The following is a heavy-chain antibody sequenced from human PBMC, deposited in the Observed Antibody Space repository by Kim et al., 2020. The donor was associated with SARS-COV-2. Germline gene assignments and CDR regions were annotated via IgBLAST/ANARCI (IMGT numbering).Heavy chain of an antibody. Sequence: GGSLRLSCAASGFTFSSYAMSWVRQAPGKGLEWVSAISGSGGSTYYVDSVKGRFTISRDNSKNTLYLQMNSLRAEDTAVYYCAKDGSTVTNAKWDYWGQGTLVTVSS. CDR1: GFTFSSYA. J-gene: IGHJ4*02. CDR2: ISGSGGST. V-gene: IGHV3-23*01. CDR3: AKDGSTVTNAKWDY. D-gene: IGHD4-17*01.